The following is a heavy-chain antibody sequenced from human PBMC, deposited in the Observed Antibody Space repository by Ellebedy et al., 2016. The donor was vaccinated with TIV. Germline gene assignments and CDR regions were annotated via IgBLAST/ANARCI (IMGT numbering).Heavy chain of an antibody. D-gene: IGHD2-21*02. Sequence: MPSETLSLTCTVSGGSISGYSWSWIRQPAGKGLEYIGRISTSGGTAYNPSLKSRVSMSVDTSKNQFSLNLRTVTAADTAVYSCARTDPWQPIDDWGQGILVSVSA. CDR3: ARTDPWQPIDD. J-gene: IGHJ4*02. CDR1: GGSISGYS. CDR2: ISTSGGT. V-gene: IGHV4-4*07.